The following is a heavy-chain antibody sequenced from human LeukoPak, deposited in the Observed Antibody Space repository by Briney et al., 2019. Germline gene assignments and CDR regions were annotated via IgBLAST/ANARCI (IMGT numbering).Heavy chain of an antibody. D-gene: IGHD3-10*01. CDR3: ARDLSLTIVRGVID. J-gene: IGHJ4*02. Sequence: GGSLRLSCAASKLTFSNYWMNWVRQAPGKGLEWVGNIRQDGTERSYVDSVKGRFTISRDNAKNTLFLQMNSLRAEDTAVYNCARDLSLTIVRGVIDWGQGTLVTVSS. CDR1: KLTFSNYW. V-gene: IGHV3-7*01. CDR2: IRQDGTER.